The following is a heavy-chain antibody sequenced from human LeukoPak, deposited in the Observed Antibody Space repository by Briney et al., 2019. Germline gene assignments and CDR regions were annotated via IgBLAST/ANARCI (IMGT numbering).Heavy chain of an antibody. CDR1: GFTFSSYE. D-gene: IGHD3-10*01. Sequence: GGSLRLSCAASGFTFSSYEMNWVRQAPGKGLEWVSYITNSGYTMYYADSVKGRFTISRGNAKNSLFLQMHSLRAEDTAVYYCAILRGGASLFAYWGQGTLVAVSS. V-gene: IGHV3-48*03. J-gene: IGHJ4*02. CDR2: ITNSGYTM. CDR3: AILRGGASLFAY.